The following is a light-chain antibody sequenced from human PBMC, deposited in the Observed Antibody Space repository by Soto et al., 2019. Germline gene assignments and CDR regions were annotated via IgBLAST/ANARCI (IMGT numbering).Light chain of an antibody. V-gene: IGLV2-11*01. J-gene: IGLJ2*01. CDR2: DVS. CDR1: SSDVGGYNY. Sequence: QSALTQPRSVSGSPGQSVTISCTGTSSDVGGYNYVSWYQQHPGKAPILMIYDVSKRPSGVPDRFSGSKSVNTASLTISGLQAEDEADYYCCSYAGSYTYVVFGGGTKLTVL. CDR3: CSYAGSYTYVV.